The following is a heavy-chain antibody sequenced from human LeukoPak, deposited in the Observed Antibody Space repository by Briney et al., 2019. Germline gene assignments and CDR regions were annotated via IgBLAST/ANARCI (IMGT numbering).Heavy chain of an antibody. CDR1: GYTFTNYY. CDR2: IITTGTST. V-gene: IGHV1-46*01. CDR3: AREESGGYFDY. J-gene: IGHJ4*02. D-gene: IGHD2-8*02. Sequence: DSVKVSCKASGYTFTNYYMHWVRQAPGQGLEWMGLIITTGTSTNYAQKFRGRVTMTRDTSTITVYMELSSLRSEDTAVYYCAREESGGYFDYWGQGTLVTVSS.